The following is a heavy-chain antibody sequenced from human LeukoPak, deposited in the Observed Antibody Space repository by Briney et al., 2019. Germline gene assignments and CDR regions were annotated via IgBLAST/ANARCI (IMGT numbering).Heavy chain of an antibody. J-gene: IGHJ6*02. CDR3: ARVPHDSDYYYGMDV. Sequence: SETLSLTCTVSGGSISTYYWSWIRQPPGKGLEWIGYTYYSGSTNYNPSLDSRVTISVDTSKNQFSLKLTSVTAADTAVYYCARVPHDSDYYYGMDVWGQGTTVTVSS. CDR1: GGSISTYY. CDR2: TYYSGST. D-gene: IGHD2-15*01. V-gene: IGHV4-59*01.